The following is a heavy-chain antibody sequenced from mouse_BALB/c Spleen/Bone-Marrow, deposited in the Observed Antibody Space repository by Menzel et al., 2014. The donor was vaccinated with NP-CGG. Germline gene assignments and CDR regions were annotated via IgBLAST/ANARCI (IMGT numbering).Heavy chain of an antibody. J-gene: IGHJ4*01. CDR2: ISSGSSTI. CDR1: GFTFSSFG. D-gene: IGHD2-10*02. Sequence: EVKLVESGGGLAQPGGSRKLSCAASGFTFSSFGMHWVRQAPEKGLEWVAYISSGSSTIYYADTVKGRFTISRGNPKNTLFLQMTSLRSEDTAMYYCVRSYDSYAMAFWGQGTSVTVSS. CDR3: VRSYDSYAMAF. V-gene: IGHV5-17*02.